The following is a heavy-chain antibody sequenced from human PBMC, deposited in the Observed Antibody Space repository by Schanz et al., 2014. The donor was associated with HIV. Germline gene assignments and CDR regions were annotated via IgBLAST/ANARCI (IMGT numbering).Heavy chain of an antibody. CDR1: GYTFTDYF. Sequence: QVQLVQSGAAVKKPEASVKVSCKASGYTFTDYFIHWVRQAPGQGLEWMGWIKPNSGGTKYAQKFLGRVTLTRDTSISTAYMELTRLRSDDTAVYYCAKSRFQLHWFDSWGQGTLVTVSP. J-gene: IGHJ5*01. CDR2: IKPNSGGT. D-gene: IGHD2-2*01. V-gene: IGHV1-2*02. CDR3: AKSRFQLHWFDS.